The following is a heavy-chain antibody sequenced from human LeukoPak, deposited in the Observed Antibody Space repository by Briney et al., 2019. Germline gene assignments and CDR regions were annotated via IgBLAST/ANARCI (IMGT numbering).Heavy chain of an antibody. D-gene: IGHD2-21*02. CDR3: AKDRYVVMVTAIPEDY. CDR1: GLTFSTSA. V-gene: IGHV3-23*01. Sequence: GGSLRLSCAASGLTFSTSAMSWVRQAPGRGLEWVSSISGIGGSTYYAGSVKGRFTISRDNSKSTLYLQMNSLRADDTAIYYCAKDRYVVMVTAIPEDYWGQGALVTVSS. CDR2: ISGIGGST. J-gene: IGHJ4*02.